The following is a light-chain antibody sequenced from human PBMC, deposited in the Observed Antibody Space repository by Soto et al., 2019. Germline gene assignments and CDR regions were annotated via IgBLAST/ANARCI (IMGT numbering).Light chain of an antibody. J-gene: IGKJ1*01. Sequence: DIPMTQSPSTLSASVGDRVTITCRASQSISSWLAWYQQKPGKAPKLLIYDASSLKSGVPSRFSGSGSGTEFTLTLSSLQPDDFATYYCQQYNSYWTFGQGTKVEIK. CDR2: DAS. CDR1: QSISSW. CDR3: QQYNSYWT. V-gene: IGKV1-5*01.